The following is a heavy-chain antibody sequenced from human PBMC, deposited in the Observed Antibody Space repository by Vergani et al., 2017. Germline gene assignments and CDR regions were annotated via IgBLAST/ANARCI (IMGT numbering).Heavy chain of an antibody. J-gene: IGHJ6*03. Sequence: QVQLQQWGGGLLKPSETLSLTCVVNGASFTSYHWTWIRQSPGEGLEWVGDIDHTGRPDYNPSLKSRLTMSVDKSRNQFSLTLNSVTATDTAIYFCARVNTETNGHLYYYYYMDGWGQGTAVTVS. CDR1: GASFTSYH. CDR3: ARVNTETNGHLYYYYYMDG. CDR2: IDHTGRP. V-gene: IGHV4-34*01. D-gene: IGHD4-11*01.